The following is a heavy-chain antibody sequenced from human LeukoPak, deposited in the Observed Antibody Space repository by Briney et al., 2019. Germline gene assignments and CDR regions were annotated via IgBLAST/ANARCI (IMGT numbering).Heavy chain of an antibody. CDR2: INHSGST. D-gene: IGHD5-12*01. Sequence: MPSETLSLTCAVYGGSFSGYYWSWIRQPPGKGLEWIGEINHSGSTNYNPSLKSRVTISVDTSKNQFSLKLSSVTAADTAVYYCAREDDTESERFVGYSGYRTYYFDYWGQGTLVTVSS. J-gene: IGHJ4*02. V-gene: IGHV4-34*01. CDR3: AREDDTESERFVGYSGYRTYYFDY. CDR1: GGSFSGYY.